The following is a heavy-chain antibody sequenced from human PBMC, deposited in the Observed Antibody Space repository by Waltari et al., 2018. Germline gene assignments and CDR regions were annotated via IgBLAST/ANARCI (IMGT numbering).Heavy chain of an antibody. CDR3: ATTLFRSQRGDGVDV. CDR1: GFTFHSFW. V-gene: IGHV3-7*01. CDR2: INQDGRDT. D-gene: IGHD6-25*01. J-gene: IGHJ6*02. Sequence: EVHVVESGGGLVQPGGSLRLSCAASGFTFHSFWLSWGRQAPGKGLEWVAIINQDGRDTYYVDSVKVRFIISRDNAEYSLLLQMSSLSAEDTAVYSCATTLFRSQRGDGVDVWGQGTTVIVSS.